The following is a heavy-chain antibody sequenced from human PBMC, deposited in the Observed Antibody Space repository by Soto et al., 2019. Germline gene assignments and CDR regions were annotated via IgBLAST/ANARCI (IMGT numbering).Heavy chain of an antibody. V-gene: IGHV3-23*01. CDR2: LSGGGANT. D-gene: IGHD2-2*02. Sequence: GGSLRLSCVASGFSFSTYSMAWVRQAAGKGPQWVSGLSGGGANTFYIDSVRGRFTISVDNSKNTVYLQMDSLRADDTAVYYCARGGPDVVVPAAIFGDYYYGMDVWGQGTTVTVSS. J-gene: IGHJ6*02. CDR1: GFSFSTYS. CDR3: ARGGPDVVVPAAIFGDYYYGMDV.